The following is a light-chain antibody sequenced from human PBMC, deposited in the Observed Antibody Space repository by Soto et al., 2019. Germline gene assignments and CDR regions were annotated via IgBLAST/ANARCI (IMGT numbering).Light chain of an antibody. CDR1: QSVSNNY. CDR3: QQYGSSGK. J-gene: IGKJ1*01. V-gene: IGKV3-20*01. CDR2: GAS. Sequence: EIVLTQSPGTLSLSPGERATLSCRASQSVSNNYLAWYQHKPGQAPRLXXYGASNRATGITDRFSGSGSGTDFTLTISRLEPEDFAVYYCQQYGSSGKFGQGTKVDIK.